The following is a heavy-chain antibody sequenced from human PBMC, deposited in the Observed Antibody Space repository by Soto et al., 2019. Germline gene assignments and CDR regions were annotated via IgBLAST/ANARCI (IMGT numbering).Heavy chain of an antibody. CDR1: GYSISSGYY. Sequence: PSETLSLTCAVSGYSISSGYYWGWLRQPPGKGLEWIGSIYHGGSTYYNPSLNSRVTLSIDMTNNHVSLILNSVTAADTAVYYCATGDQLSAEVTGISFSFWGQGTRVTVSS. CDR2: IYHGGST. D-gene: IGHD2-21*02. V-gene: IGHV4-38-2*01. CDR3: ATGDQLSAEVTGISFSF. J-gene: IGHJ4*02.